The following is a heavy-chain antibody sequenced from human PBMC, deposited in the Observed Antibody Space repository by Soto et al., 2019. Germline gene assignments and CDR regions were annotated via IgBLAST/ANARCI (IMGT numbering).Heavy chain of an antibody. Sequence: ASVKVSCKASGYSFTSLDINWVRQTAGQGLEWMGWMQPSTGRTGYAQKFQGRVAMTRDTSINTAYMELTTLTSDDTAFYYCARGVSAGVDYWGQGTLVTVSS. D-gene: IGHD1-26*01. V-gene: IGHV1-8*01. CDR3: ARGVSAGVDY. J-gene: IGHJ4*02. CDR2: MQPSTGRT. CDR1: GYSFTSLD.